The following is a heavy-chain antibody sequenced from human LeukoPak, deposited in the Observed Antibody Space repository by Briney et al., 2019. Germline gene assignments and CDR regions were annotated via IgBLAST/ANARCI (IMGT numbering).Heavy chain of an antibody. CDR2: IGTPGDT. CDR1: GFTFSSYD. D-gene: IGHD5-18*01. Sequence: GGSLRLSCAASGFTFSSYDMHWVRQATGKGLEWVSAIGTPGDTYYSGSVKGRFTISRENAKNSLYLQMNSLRAGDTAVYYCARARGYSYGYANAFDMWGQGTMVTVST. J-gene: IGHJ3*02. CDR3: ARARGYSYGYANAFDM. V-gene: IGHV3-13*01.